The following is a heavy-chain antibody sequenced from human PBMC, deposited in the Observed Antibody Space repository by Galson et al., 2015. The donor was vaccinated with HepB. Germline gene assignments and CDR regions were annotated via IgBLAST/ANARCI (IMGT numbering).Heavy chain of an antibody. CDR3: ATEMDIVVVPGQRAFDY. Sequence: SVKVSCKVSGYTLTELSMHWVRQAPGKGLEWMGGFDPEDGETIYAQKFQGRVTMTEDTSTDTAYMELSSLRSEDTAVYYCATEMDIVVVPGQRAFDYWGQGTLVTVSS. V-gene: IGHV1-24*01. D-gene: IGHD2-2*03. CDR1: GYTLTELS. J-gene: IGHJ4*02. CDR2: FDPEDGET.